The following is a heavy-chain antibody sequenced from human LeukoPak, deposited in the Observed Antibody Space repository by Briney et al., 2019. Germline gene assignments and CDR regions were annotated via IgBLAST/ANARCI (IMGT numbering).Heavy chain of an antibody. J-gene: IGHJ5*02. V-gene: IGHV3-21*01. Sequence: GGSLRLSCAASGFTFISYSMNEVRQAPREGLEWVSSISSSSSYIYYADSVKGRFTISRDNSKNTLYLQMNSLRAEDTAVYYCASSTMVRGVIDDHWGQGTLVTVSS. CDR2: ISSSSSYI. CDR1: GFTFISYS. CDR3: ASSTMVRGVIDDH. D-gene: IGHD3-10*01.